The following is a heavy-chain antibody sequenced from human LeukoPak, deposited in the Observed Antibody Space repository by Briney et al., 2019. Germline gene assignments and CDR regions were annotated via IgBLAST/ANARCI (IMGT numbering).Heavy chain of an antibody. CDR2: IYYSGST. CDR1: GGSISSSSYY. CDR3: ASVGSSWYHWFDP. D-gene: IGHD6-13*01. J-gene: IGHJ5*02. V-gene: IGHV4-39*07. Sequence: PSETLSLTCTVSGGSISSSSYYWGWIRQPPGKGLERIGSIYYSGSTYYNPSLKSRVTISVDTSKNQFSLKLTSVTAADTAVYYCASVGSSWYHWFDPWGQGTLVTVSS.